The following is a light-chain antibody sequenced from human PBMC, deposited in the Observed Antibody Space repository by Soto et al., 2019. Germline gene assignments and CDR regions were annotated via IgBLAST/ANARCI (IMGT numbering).Light chain of an antibody. V-gene: IGLV1-40*01. CDR2: GNS. CDR1: SSNIGAGYD. Sequence: QSVPTQPPSVSGAPGQRVTISCTGGSSNIGAGYDVHWYQQLPGTAPKLLIYGNSNRPSGVPARFSCSKSGTSASLAITGLQGEDAAAYCCQSYDNSLSGYVVFGGGTQLTVL. CDR3: QSYDNSLSGYVV. J-gene: IGLJ2*01.